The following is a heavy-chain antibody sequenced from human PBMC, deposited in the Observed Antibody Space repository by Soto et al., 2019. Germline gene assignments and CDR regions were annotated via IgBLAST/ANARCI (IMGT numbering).Heavy chain of an antibody. CDR3: AKGSGYQRLLGYFDY. Sequence: QVQLVESGGGVVQPGRSLRLSCAASGFTFSSYGMHWVRQAPGKGLEWVAVISYDGSNKYYADSVKGRFTISRDNSKNTLYLQMNSLRAEDTAVYYCAKGSGYQRLLGYFDYWGQGTVVTVSS. J-gene: IGHJ4*02. V-gene: IGHV3-30*18. CDR1: GFTFSSYG. CDR2: ISYDGSNK. D-gene: IGHD2-2*01.